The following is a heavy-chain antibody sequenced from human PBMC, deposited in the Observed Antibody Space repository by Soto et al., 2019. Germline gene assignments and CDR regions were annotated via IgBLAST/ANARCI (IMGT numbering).Heavy chain of an antibody. CDR1: GFSFSSHW. V-gene: IGHV3-74*01. CDR3: ARQPKYYDFWSGYYWWDYYYGMN. CDR2: INSDGSST. D-gene: IGHD3-3*01. Sequence: WGSLRLPCAASGFSFSSHWMHSLRQAPGKGLVWVSRINSDGSSTSYADSVKGRFTISRDNAKYTLYLQMNSLRAEVTAVYYCARQPKYYDFWSGYYWWDYYYGMN. J-gene: IGHJ6*01.